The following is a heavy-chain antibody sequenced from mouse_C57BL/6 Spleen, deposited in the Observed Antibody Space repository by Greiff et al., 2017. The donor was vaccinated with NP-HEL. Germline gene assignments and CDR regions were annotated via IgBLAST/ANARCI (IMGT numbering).Heavy chain of an antibody. Sequence: QVQLKQPGAELVKPGASVKLSCKASGYTFTSYWMHWVKQRPGRGLEWIGRIDPNSGGTKYNEKFKSKATLTVDKPSSTAYMQLSSLTSEDSAVYYCARSFITRDYYAMDYWGQGTSVTVSS. CDR3: ARSFITRDYYAMDY. D-gene: IGHD1-1*01. J-gene: IGHJ4*01. CDR2: IDPNSGGT. V-gene: IGHV1-72*01. CDR1: GYTFTSYW.